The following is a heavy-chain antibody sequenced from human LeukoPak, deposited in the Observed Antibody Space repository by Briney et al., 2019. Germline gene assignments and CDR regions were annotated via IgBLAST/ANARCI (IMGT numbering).Heavy chain of an antibody. CDR1: GYTLTSYY. J-gene: IGHJ6*02. Sequence: ASVKVSCKASGYTLTSYYMHWVRQAPGQGLEWMGIINPSGGSTSYAQKFQGRVTMTRDTSTSTAYMELSSLRSEDTAVYYCARFPNTAMVMGLEYYYYGMDVWGQGTTVTVSS. V-gene: IGHV1-46*01. CDR2: INPSGGST. D-gene: IGHD5-18*01. CDR3: ARFPNTAMVMGLEYYYYGMDV.